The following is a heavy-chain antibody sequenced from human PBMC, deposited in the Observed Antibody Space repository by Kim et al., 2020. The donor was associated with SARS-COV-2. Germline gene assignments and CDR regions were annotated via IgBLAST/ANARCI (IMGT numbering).Heavy chain of an antibody. CDR2: INPSGGST. V-gene: IGHV1-46*01. Sequence: ASVKVSCKASGYTFTSYYMHWVRQAPGQGLEWMGIINPSGGSTSYAQKFQGRVTMTRDTSTSTVYMELSSLRSEDTAVYYCARDRGDDFWSGYPLDPWGQGTLVTVSS. D-gene: IGHD3-3*01. CDR1: GYTFTSYY. J-gene: IGHJ5*02. CDR3: ARDRGDDFWSGYPLDP.